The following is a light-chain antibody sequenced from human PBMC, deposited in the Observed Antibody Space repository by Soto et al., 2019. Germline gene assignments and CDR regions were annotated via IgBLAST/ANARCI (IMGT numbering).Light chain of an antibody. CDR2: GAS. V-gene: IGKV3-20*01. Sequence: VLTQSACTLSLSPGERATLSCRASQSVSSSYLAWYQQKPGQAPRLLIYGASSRATGIPDRFSGSGSGTDFTLTISRLEPEDFAVYYCQQYGSSPWTFGQGTKV. CDR1: QSVSSSY. J-gene: IGKJ1*01. CDR3: QQYGSSPWT.